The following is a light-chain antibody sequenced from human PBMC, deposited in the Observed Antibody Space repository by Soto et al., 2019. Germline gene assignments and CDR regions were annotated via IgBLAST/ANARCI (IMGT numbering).Light chain of an antibody. J-gene: IGKJ1*01. CDR1: QHVERY. CDR2: SAS. CDR3: QQSSNIPWT. V-gene: IGKV1-39*01. Sequence: DIQMTQSPSSLSASVGDSVTITCRTSQHVERYLSWYQQIPGRAPKLLIYSASSLVSGVPPRFRGSASGTEFTLSISSLQREDFATYFCQQSSNIPWTFGQGTKVEMK.